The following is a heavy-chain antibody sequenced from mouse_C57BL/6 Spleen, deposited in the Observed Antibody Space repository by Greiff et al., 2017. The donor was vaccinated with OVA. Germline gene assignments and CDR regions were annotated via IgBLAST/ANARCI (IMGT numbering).Heavy chain of an antibody. V-gene: IGHV1-26*01. CDR1: GYTFTDYY. CDR2: INPNNGGT. J-gene: IGHJ2*01. CDR3: ARCLGGGSYLDD. Sequence: EVQLQQSGPELVKPGASVKISCKASGYTFTDYYMNWVKQSHGQSLEWIGDINPNNGGTNYNQKFKGKATLTVDKSSSTAYMQLRSLTSEDSAVYYYARCLGGGSYLDDWGQGTTLTVSS. D-gene: IGHD1-1*02.